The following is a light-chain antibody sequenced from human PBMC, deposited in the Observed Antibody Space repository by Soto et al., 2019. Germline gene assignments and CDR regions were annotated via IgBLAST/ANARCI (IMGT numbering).Light chain of an antibody. CDR1: SSNIGSST. Sequence: QSVLTQPPSASGIPGQRVTISCSGSSSNIGSSTVSWYHQLPGSAPKLLIYGDHQRPSGIPDRFSGSKSGTSASLAISGLQSDDEADYYCAAWDDSLNAVLFGGGTKVTVL. CDR2: GDH. V-gene: IGLV1-44*01. CDR3: AAWDDSLNAVL. J-gene: IGLJ2*01.